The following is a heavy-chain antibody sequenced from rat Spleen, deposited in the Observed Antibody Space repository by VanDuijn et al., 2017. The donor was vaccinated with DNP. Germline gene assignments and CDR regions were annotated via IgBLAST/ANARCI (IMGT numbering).Heavy chain of an antibody. CDR3: ASGPNYGAYSDYFND. V-gene: IGHV4-2*01. Sequence: EVKLVESGGGLVQPGRSLKLSCAASGINFNDYWMGWVRQAPGKGLEWIGQINKDSSTIDYNPSLKDKFTVSRDNVQNTLYLQMSNLGSEDTAIYYCASGPNYGAYSDYFNDWGQGVMVTVSS. CDR2: INKDSSTI. J-gene: IGHJ2*01. CDR1: GINFNDYW. D-gene: IGHD1-11*01.